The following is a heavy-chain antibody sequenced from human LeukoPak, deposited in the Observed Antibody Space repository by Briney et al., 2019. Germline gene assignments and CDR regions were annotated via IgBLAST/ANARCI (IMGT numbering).Heavy chain of an antibody. D-gene: IGHD6-19*01. J-gene: IGHJ4*02. CDR1: GFTFSSHA. CDR3: ARSTYSSGWRDY. V-gene: IGHV3-23*01. Sequence: GGSLRLSCAPSGFTFSSHAMSWVRQAPGKGLEWVSGISGNGANTYYADSVKGRFTISRDNSKNTLYLQMNSLRAEDTAVYYCARSTYSSGWRDYWGQGTLLTVSS. CDR2: ISGNGANT.